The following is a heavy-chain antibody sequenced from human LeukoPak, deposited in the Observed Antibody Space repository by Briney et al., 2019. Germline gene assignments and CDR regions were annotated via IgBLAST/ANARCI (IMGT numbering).Heavy chain of an antibody. CDR2: IKQDGSEK. D-gene: IGHD3-22*01. V-gene: IGHV3-7*01. CDR1: GFTFSSYW. Sequence: GGSLRLSCAASGFTFSSYWMSWVRQAPGKGLEWVANIKQDGSEKYYVDSVKGRFTISRGNAKNSLYLQMNSLRAEDTAVYYCARGHRISSGYYSGYFQHWGQGTLVTVSS. CDR3: ARGHRISSGYYSGYFQH. J-gene: IGHJ1*01.